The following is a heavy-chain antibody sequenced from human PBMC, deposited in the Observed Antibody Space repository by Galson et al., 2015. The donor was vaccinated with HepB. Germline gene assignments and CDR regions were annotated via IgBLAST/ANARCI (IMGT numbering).Heavy chain of an antibody. V-gene: IGHV1-24*01. CDR2: FDPEDGET. Sequence: SVKVSCKVSGYTLTELSMHWVRQAPGKGLEWMGGFDPEDGETIYAQKFQGRVTMTEDTSTDTAYMELSSLRSEDTAVYYCATTKTVTRYCSSTSCLAGGAFDIWGQGTMVTVSS. CDR3: ATTKTVTRYCSSTSCLAGGAFDI. CDR1: GYTLTELS. J-gene: IGHJ3*02. D-gene: IGHD2-2*01.